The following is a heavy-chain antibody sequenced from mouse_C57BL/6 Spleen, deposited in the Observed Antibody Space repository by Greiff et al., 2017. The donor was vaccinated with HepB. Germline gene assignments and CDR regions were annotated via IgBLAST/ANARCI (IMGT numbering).Heavy chain of an antibody. Sequence: EVQLVESGGGLVQPGGSLKLSCAASGFTFSDYYMYWVRQTPEKRLEWVAYISNGGGSTYYPDTVKGRFTISRDNAKNTLYLQMSRLKSEDTAMYYCARHQLGLYYAMDYWGQGTSVTVSS. V-gene: IGHV5-12*01. CDR1: GFTFSDYY. CDR2: ISNGGGST. CDR3: ARHQLGLYYAMDY. D-gene: IGHD4-1*02. J-gene: IGHJ4*01.